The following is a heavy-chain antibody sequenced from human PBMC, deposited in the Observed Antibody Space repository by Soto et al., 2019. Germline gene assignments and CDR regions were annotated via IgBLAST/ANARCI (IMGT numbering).Heavy chain of an antibody. CDR2: IGTAGDT. CDR1: GFTFSSYD. J-gene: IGHJ6*02. V-gene: IGHV3-13*01. Sequence: PGGSLRLSCAASGFTFSSYDMHWVRQATGKGLEWVSAIGTAGDTYYPGSVKGRFTISRENAKNSLYLQMNSLRAADTAVYYCARVPARRQWLSFYYYYGMDVWGQGTTVTVSS. D-gene: IGHD6-19*01. CDR3: ARVPARRQWLSFYYYYGMDV.